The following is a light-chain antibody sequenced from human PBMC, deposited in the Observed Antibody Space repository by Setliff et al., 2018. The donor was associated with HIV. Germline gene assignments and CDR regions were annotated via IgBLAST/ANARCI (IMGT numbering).Light chain of an antibody. CDR2: DAT. V-gene: IGLV7-46*01. Sequence: QAVVTQESSLTVSPGGTISLTCVSSTGAVTSGHYPHWFQQMPGQVPRPLIYDATKRHSWTPSRFSGSLLRDKAALTLSNAQAEDEADYCCLLSYGGARVFGSGTKVTVL. CDR3: LLSYGGARV. J-gene: IGLJ1*01. CDR1: TGAVTSGHY.